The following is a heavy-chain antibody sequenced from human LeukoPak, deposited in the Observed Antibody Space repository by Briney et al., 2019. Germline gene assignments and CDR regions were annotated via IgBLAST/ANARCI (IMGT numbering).Heavy chain of an antibody. J-gene: IGHJ4*02. CDR3: AIKHDY. Sequence: GRSLRLSCAASGFTLSDYGMHWVRQAPGKGLEWVANIKPDGSEKYYVDSVKGRFTISRDNTKNSVYLQMNSLRAEDTAVYYCAIKHDYWGQGTLVTVSS. CDR2: IKPDGSEK. V-gene: IGHV3-7*01. CDR1: GFTLSDYG.